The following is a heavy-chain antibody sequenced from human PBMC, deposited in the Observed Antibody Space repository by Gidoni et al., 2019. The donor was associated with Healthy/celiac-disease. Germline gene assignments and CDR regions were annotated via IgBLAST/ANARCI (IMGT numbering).Heavy chain of an antibody. J-gene: IGHJ6*03. D-gene: IGHD4-4*01. V-gene: IGHV3-33*01. CDR2: IWYDGSNK. CDR3: ARDTETGVFYYYYYYYMDV. Sequence: QVQLVESGGGVVQPGRSLRLACAASGFTFRSYSMHWVRQAPGKGLECVAVIWYDGSNKYYADSVKGRFTISRDNSKNTLYLQMNSLRAEDTAVYYCARDTETGVFYYYYYYYMDVWGKGTTVTVSS. CDR1: GFTFRSYS.